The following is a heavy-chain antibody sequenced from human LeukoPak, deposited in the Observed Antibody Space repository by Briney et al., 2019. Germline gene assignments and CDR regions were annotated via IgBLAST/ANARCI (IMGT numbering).Heavy chain of an antibody. V-gene: IGHV1-46*01. CDR1: GYTFTSYY. J-gene: IGHJ4*02. D-gene: IGHD5-24*01. Sequence: GASVKVSCKASGYTFTSYYMHWVRQAPRQGLEWMGIINPSGGSTSYAQKFQGRVTMTRDMSTSTVYMELSSLRSEDTAVYYCARETRVRWTDYWGQGILVTVSS. CDR2: INPSGGST. CDR3: ARETRVRWTDY.